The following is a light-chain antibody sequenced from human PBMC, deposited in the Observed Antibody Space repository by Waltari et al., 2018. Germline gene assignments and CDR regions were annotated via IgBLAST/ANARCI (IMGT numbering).Light chain of an antibody. CDR3: QNYVRLPAT. CDR2: GAS. V-gene: IGKV3-20*01. J-gene: IGKJ1*01. Sequence: EIVLTQSPGTLSLSPGERATLSCRASQSGSRSLAWYQQKPGQAPRLLIYGASTRATGIPDRFTGSGSGTDFSLTISSLEPEDFAIYFCQNYVRLPATFGQGTKVEIK. CDR1: QSGSRS.